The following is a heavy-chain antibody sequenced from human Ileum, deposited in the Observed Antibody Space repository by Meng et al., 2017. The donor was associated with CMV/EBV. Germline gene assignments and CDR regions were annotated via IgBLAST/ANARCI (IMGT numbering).Heavy chain of an antibody. CDR1: GFSLSHNA. Sequence: EVKQLASGGGLVQPGGSLVLHCAASGFSLSHNAMTWVRQAPGKGLEWVSAIEGSNDNTHYADSVKGRFAISRDASTNTLYLQMNNLRAEDTAIYYCAKDIFGWAFDYWGHGTLVTVSS. D-gene: IGHD3-10*02. CDR2: IEGSNDNT. CDR3: AKDIFGWAFDY. V-gene: IGHV3-23*01. J-gene: IGHJ4*01.